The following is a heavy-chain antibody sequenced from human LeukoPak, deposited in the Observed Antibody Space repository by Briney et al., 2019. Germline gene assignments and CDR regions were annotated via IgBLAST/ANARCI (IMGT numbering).Heavy chain of an antibody. CDR1: GFTFSSYW. CDR3: ARGSRTIFGVVSPLPFDY. D-gene: IGHD3-3*01. Sequence: GGSLRLSCEVSGFTFSSYWMSWVRQAPGKGLEWVADIKQDGSAIYYVDSVKGRFTITRDNAKNSLYLQMNSLRAEDTAVYYCARGSRTIFGVVSPLPFDYWGQGTLVTVSS. CDR2: IKQDGSAI. V-gene: IGHV3-7*01. J-gene: IGHJ4*02.